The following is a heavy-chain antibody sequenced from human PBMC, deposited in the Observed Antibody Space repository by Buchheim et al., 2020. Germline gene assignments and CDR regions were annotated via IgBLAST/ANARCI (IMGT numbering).Heavy chain of an antibody. Sequence: QLRLQESGPGLVKPSETLSLTCTVSGGSISSSSYYWGWIRQPPGKGLEWIGSIYYSGSTYYNPSLKSRVTISVDTSKNQFSLKLSSVTAADTAVYYCARQRIGLGYYFDYWGQGTL. D-gene: IGHD3/OR15-3a*01. CDR3: ARQRIGLGYYFDY. CDR1: GGSISSSSYY. CDR2: IYYSGST. J-gene: IGHJ4*02. V-gene: IGHV4-39*01.